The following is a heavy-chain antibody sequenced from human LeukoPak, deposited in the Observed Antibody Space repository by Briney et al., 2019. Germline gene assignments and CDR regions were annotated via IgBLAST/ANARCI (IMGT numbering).Heavy chain of an antibody. J-gene: IGHJ3*02. V-gene: IGHV1-46*01. CDR2: INPSGGST. Sequence: ASVKVSCKASGYTFTSYYMYWVRQAPGQGLEWMGIINPSGGSTSYAQKFQGRVTMTRDTSTSTVYMELSSLRSEDTAVYYCARGREGPWLQLWGGAFDIWGQGTMVTVSS. CDR3: ARGREGPWLQLWGGAFDI. D-gene: IGHD5-24*01. CDR1: GYTFTSYY.